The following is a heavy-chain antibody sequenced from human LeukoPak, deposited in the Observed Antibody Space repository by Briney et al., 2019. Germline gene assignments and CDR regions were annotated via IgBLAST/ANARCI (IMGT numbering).Heavy chain of an antibody. V-gene: IGHV3-23*01. Sequence: GGSLRLSCAASGFTFNNFAMTWVRQAPGKGLEWVSSISDSGGSTYYADSVKGRFTISRDNSKNTLYLQMNSLRAEDTAVYYCARPGNTGIATRFDYWGQGTLVTVSS. CDR2: ISDSGGST. CDR3: ARPGNTGIATRFDY. J-gene: IGHJ4*02. D-gene: IGHD6-13*01. CDR1: GFTFNNFA.